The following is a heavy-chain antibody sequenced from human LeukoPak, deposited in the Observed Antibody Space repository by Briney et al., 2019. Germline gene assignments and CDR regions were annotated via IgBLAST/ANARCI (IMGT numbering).Heavy chain of an antibody. CDR2: IYYTGST. Sequence: SETLSLTCTVSGASISDYYWSWIRQPPGKGLEWIGYIYYTGSTNYNPSLEGRVTISVDMSKNTFSLNLRSVTAADTAVYFCARGHHGLEVWGQGTTVSVSS. J-gene: IGHJ6*02. V-gene: IGHV4-59*01. CDR1: GASISDYY. CDR3: ARGHHGLEV.